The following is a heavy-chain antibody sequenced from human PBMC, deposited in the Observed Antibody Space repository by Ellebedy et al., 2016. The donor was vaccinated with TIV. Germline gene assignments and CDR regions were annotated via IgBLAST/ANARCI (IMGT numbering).Heavy chain of an antibody. CDR1: GGTLSSYA. Sequence: SVKVSCXTSGGTLSSYAINWVRQAPGQGPEWMGGIIPMYGAANYAQKFQGRLTFIADKPRNIVYMELSSLRSEDTAVYFCARGRPRSSWYDVDDGWFDPWGQGTLVTVSS. CDR2: IIPMYGAA. J-gene: IGHJ5*02. V-gene: IGHV1-69*06. CDR3: ARGRPRSSWYDVDDGWFDP. D-gene: IGHD6-13*01.